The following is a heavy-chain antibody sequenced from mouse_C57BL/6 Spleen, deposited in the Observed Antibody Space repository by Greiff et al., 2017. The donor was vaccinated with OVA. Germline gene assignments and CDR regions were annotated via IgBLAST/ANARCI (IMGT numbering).Heavy chain of an antibody. D-gene: IGHD1-1*01. CDR2: IYPGSGNT. CDR1: GYTFTDYY. CDR3: ASHGSNYYAMDY. V-gene: IGHV1-76*01. J-gene: IGHJ4*01. Sequence: QVQLQQSGAELVRPGASVKLSCKASGYTFTDYYINWVKQRPGQGLEWIARIYPGSGNTYYNEKFKGKATLTAEKSSSTAYMQLSSLTSEDSAVYFCASHGSNYYAMDYWGQGTSVTVSS.